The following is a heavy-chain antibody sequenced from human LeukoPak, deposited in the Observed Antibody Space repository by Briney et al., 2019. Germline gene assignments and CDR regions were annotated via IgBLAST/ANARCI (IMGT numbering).Heavy chain of an antibody. CDR3: AKMALEWLSLNWFDP. D-gene: IGHD3-3*01. V-gene: IGHV3-74*01. Sequence: PGGSLRLSCAASGFTFSSYWMHWVRQAPGKGLVWVSRINSDGSSTSYADSVKGRFTISRDNAKNTLYLQMNSLRAEDTAVYYCAKMALEWLSLNWFDPWGQGTLVTVSS. CDR1: GFTFSSYW. J-gene: IGHJ5*02. CDR2: INSDGSST.